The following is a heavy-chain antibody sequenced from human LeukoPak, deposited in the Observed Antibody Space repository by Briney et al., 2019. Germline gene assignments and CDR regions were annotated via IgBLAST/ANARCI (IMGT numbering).Heavy chain of an antibody. D-gene: IGHD5-24*01. CDR1: RFTSSTYT. V-gene: IGHV3-21*01. CDR2: ISSSSSYI. CDR3: ARDALAAGYRLQWYYFDY. J-gene: IGHJ4*02. Sequence: PGGTLRLSRAVSRFTSSTYTMNCGREAPGKGLEGGSSISSSSSYISYADSTKGRFTISRDNAKNSLYLQMNSLRAEDTAVYYCARDALAAGYRLQWYYFDYWGQGTLVTVSS.